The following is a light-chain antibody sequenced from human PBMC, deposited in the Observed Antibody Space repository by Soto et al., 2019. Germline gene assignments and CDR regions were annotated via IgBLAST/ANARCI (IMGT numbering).Light chain of an antibody. CDR3: SAYAGSSVL. V-gene: IGLV2-14*01. CDR1: SSDVGGHDY. CDR2: AVS. J-gene: IGLJ2*01. Sequence: QSALTQPASVSGSPGQSITISCTGTSSDVGGHDYVSWYQQYPDKAPKLMIFAVSNRPSGVSNRVSGSQSGNTASLTISGLQTEDEADYYCSAYAGSSVLFGGGTKLTVL.